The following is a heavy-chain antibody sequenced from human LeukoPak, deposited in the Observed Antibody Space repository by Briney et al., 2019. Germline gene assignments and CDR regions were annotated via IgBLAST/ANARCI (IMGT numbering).Heavy chain of an antibody. CDR2: ISSDGRTT. Sequence: GGSLRLSCAASGFTFSCNWMHWVRQAPGKGLVWVSRISSDGRTTHYADSVKGRFTISRDSAKNTLFLQMNDLRAEDTAVYYCLGYYSGSPNWGQGTLVAVSS. CDR1: GFTFSCNW. J-gene: IGHJ4*02. CDR3: LGYYSGSPN. V-gene: IGHV3-74*01. D-gene: IGHD3-10*01.